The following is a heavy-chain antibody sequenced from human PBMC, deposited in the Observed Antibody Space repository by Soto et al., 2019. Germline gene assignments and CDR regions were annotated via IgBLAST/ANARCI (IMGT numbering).Heavy chain of an antibody. CDR1: GFSLSTSGVG. J-gene: IGHJ4*02. D-gene: IGHD2-21*02. Sequence: QITLKESGPTLVKPTQTLTLTCTFSGFSLSTSGVGVGWIRQPPGKALEWLALIYWDDDERYSPPLRSRLTITKDISTNQVVLTMTNMDPVDTATYYCAHTRTDKACDYWGQGTLVTVSS. CDR3: AHTRTDKACDY. CDR2: IYWDDDE. V-gene: IGHV2-5*02.